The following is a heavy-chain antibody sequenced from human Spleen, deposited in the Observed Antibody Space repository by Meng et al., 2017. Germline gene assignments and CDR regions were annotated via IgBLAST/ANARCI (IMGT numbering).Heavy chain of an antibody. CDR2: INAANGYT. Sequence: ASVKVSCKASGDTFTNDAIHWVRQAPGQGLEWMGWINAANGYTEYSQKFQGRVSIARDTSASTAYMERRSLRSDDTAVYYCARVIGQYDYVWGSYRPHHNFDYWGQGTLVTVSS. J-gene: IGHJ4*02. D-gene: IGHD3-16*02. CDR1: GDTFTNDA. V-gene: IGHV1-3*01. CDR3: ARVIGQYDYVWGSYRPHHNFDY.